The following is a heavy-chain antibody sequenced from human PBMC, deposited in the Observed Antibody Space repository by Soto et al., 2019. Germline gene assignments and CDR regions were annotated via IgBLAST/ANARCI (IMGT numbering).Heavy chain of an antibody. J-gene: IGHJ5*02. Sequence: ASVKVSCKASGYTFTSYAMHWVRQAPGQRLEWMGGINPVNGNTKYAQKFQGRVTITADASTSTAYMELSSLRSEDTAVYYCARNYDILTGNNWFDPWGQGTLVTVSS. V-gene: IGHV1-3*01. CDR1: GYTFTSYA. D-gene: IGHD3-9*01. CDR3: ARNYDILTGNNWFDP. CDR2: INPVNGNT.